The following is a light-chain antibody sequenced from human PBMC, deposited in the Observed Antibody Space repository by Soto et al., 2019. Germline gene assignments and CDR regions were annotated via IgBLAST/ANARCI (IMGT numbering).Light chain of an antibody. CDR2: DNN. CDR3: GTWDSSLSAPNWV. CDR1: ISNIGKIY. Sequence: QSVLTQPPSVSAAPGQKVTISCSGSISNIGKIYVSWYQQLPGTAPKVLIYDNNKRPSGIPDRFSGSKSGTSATLGITGPQTGDEADYYCGTWDSSLSAPNWVFGGGTKLTVL. V-gene: IGLV1-51*01. J-gene: IGLJ3*02.